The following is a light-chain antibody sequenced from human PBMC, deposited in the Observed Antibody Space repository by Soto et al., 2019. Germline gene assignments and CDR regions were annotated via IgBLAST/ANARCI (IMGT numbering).Light chain of an antibody. J-gene: IGKJ1*01. CDR1: QSIGRW. CDR3: QQYNTYSPERT. V-gene: IGKV1-5*01. CDR2: DAS. Sequence: DFHMTQSPSTLSAFVGDRVTIACRASQSIGRWLAWYQQKPGKAPKLLXXDASSLESAVPSRFSGSGSAKESTLTISSLQPDDFATYYCQQYNTYSPERTFGQGTKVDI.